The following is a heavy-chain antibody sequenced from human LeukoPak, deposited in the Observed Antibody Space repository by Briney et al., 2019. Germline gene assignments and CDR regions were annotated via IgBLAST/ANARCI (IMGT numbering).Heavy chain of an antibody. CDR3: ARASGRSSRLYYYDSSGYQDY. J-gene: IGHJ4*02. V-gene: IGHV4-34*01. CDR1: GGSFSGYY. Sequence: SETLSLTCAVYGGSFSGYYWSWIRQPPGKGLEWIGEINHSGSTNYNPSLKSRVTISVDTFKNQFSLKLSSVTAADTAVYYCARASGRSSRLYYYDSSGYQDYWGQGTLVTVSS. CDR2: INHSGST. D-gene: IGHD3-22*01.